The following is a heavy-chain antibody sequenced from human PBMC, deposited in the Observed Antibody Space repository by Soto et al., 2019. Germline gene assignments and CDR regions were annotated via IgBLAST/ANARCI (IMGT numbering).Heavy chain of an antibody. CDR2: IYHSGST. Sequence: ASETLSLTCAVSGGSISSSNWWSWVRQPPGKGLEWIGEIYHSGSTNYNPSLKSRVTISVDKSKNQFSLKLSSVTAADTAVYYCARAVYYYDSSGYYYFDYWGQGTLVTVSS. CDR1: GGSISSSNW. V-gene: IGHV4-4*02. D-gene: IGHD3-22*01. J-gene: IGHJ4*02. CDR3: ARAVYYYDSSGYYYFDY.